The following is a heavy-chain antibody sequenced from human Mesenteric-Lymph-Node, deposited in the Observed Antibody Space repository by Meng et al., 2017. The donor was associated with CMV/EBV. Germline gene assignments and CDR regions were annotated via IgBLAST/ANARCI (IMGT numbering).Heavy chain of an antibody. J-gene: IGHJ1*01. Sequence: AASGLTFRSCAMAWVRQAPGKGLEWVSAIGDTGATTKYADSVKGRFTISRDNSENTLYLQMNSLRAEDTAVYYCAKRRIAAAGDFQDWGQGTLVTVSS. CDR1: GLTFRSCA. CDR3: AKRRIAAAGDFQD. D-gene: IGHD6-13*01. V-gene: IGHV3-23*01. CDR2: IGDTGATT.